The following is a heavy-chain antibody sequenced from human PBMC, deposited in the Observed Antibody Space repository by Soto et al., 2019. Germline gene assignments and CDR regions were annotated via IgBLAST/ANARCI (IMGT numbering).Heavy chain of an antibody. J-gene: IGHJ3*02. D-gene: IGHD3-16*02. V-gene: IGHV4-4*07. CDR2: FYASGTT. Sequence: SETLSLTCTVSGASINSYSWSWIRQPAGKGLEWVGQFYASGTTKYNPALKSRVTMSLDTSKNQFSLGLNSVTAADTAVYSCARSFYLDAFDIWGQGTMVTVSS. CDR1: GASINSYS. CDR3: ARSFYLDAFDI.